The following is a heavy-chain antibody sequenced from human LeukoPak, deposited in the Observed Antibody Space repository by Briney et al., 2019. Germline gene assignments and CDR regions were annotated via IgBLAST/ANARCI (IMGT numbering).Heavy chain of an antibody. J-gene: IGHJ4*02. D-gene: IGHD2/OR15-2a*01. CDR1: GFTFTSSA. V-gene: IGHV1-58*01. Sequence: ASVKVSCKASGFTFTSSAVQWVRQARGQRLEWIGWIVVGSGNTNYAQKFQERVTITRDMSTSTAYMELSSLRAEDTAVYYCARGPTRANSSDYWGQGTLVTVSS. CDR3: ARGPTRANSSDY. CDR2: IVVGSGNT.